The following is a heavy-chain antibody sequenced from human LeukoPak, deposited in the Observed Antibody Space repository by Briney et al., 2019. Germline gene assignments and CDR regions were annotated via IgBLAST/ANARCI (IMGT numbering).Heavy chain of an antibody. Sequence: ASVKVSCKASGYTFTGHYMHWVRQAPGQGLEWMGWINPNSGGTNYAQKFQGRVTMTRDTSISTAYMELSRLRSDDTAVYYCARSKTFLRWFDPWGQGTLVTVSS. CDR1: GYTFTGHY. CDR2: INPNSGGT. D-gene: IGHD2/OR15-2a*01. CDR3: ARSKTFLRWFDP. V-gene: IGHV1-2*02. J-gene: IGHJ5*02.